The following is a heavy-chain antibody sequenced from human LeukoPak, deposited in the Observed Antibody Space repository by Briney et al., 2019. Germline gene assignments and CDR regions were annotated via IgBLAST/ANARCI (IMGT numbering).Heavy chain of an antibody. CDR1: GYTFTIYG. V-gene: IGHV1-18*01. J-gene: IGHJ6*03. CDR2: TSAYNGNT. Sequence: ASVKLSCKASGYTFTIYGNSWVRQAPGQGLEWMGWTSAYNGNTNYGQKLKGRVTMATDTSTRTAYMELRSLKSDNTGVYYWARDPYYYFWSGYYIPYYYYYMDVWGKGTTVTVSS. D-gene: IGHD3-3*01. CDR3: ARDPYYYFWSGYYIPYYYYYMDV.